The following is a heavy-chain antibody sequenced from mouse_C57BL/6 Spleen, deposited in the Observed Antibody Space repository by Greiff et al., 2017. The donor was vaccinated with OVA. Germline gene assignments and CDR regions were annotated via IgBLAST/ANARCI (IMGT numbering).Heavy chain of an antibody. J-gene: IGHJ4*01. D-gene: IGHD3-2*02. CDR1: GYTFTSYW. V-gene: IGHV1-50*01. CDR2: IDPSDSYT. CDR3: ARLTAQATLMDY. Sequence: VQLQQPGAELVKPGASVKLSCKASGYTFTSYWMQWVKQRPGQGLEWIGEIDPSDSYTNYNQKFKGKATLTVDTSSSTAYMQLSSLTSEDSAVYYWARLTAQATLMDYWGQGTSVTVSS.